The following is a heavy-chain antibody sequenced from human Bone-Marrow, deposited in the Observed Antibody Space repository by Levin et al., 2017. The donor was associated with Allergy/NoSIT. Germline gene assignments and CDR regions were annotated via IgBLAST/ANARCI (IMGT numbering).Heavy chain of an antibody. Sequence: GESLKISCKGSGYSFTSYWISWVRQMPGKGLEWMGRIDPSDSYTNYSPSFQGHVTISADKSISTAYLQWSSLKASDTAMYYCARHPPHCSSTSCYSIATHYYYYYMDVWGKGTTVTVSS. V-gene: IGHV5-10-1*01. CDR3: ARHPPHCSSTSCYSIATHYYYYYMDV. J-gene: IGHJ6*03. CDR1: GYSFTSYW. D-gene: IGHD2-2*01. CDR2: IDPSDSYT.